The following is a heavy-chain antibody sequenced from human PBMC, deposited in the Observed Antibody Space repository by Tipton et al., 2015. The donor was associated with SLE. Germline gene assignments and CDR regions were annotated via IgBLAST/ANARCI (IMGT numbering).Heavy chain of an antibody. D-gene: IGHD6-13*01. Sequence: SLRLSCAASGFSFSTYAIIWVRQAPGKGLEWVAGTSNDGSNKYYADAVKGRFTISRDNSKNTLYLQMNSLRAEDTAVYYCARGGYSSSWYVYWGQGTLVTVSS. CDR2: TSNDGSNK. V-gene: IGHV3-30*04. CDR3: ARGGYSSSWYVY. J-gene: IGHJ4*02. CDR1: GFSFSTYA.